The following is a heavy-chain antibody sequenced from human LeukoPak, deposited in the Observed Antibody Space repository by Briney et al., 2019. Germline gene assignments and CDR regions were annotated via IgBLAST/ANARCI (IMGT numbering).Heavy chain of an antibody. D-gene: IGHD4-23*01. CDR3: ARDDGNFHYYFDY. CDR1: GGSISNYY. CDR2: IYTSGST. J-gene: IGHJ4*02. V-gene: IGHV4-4*07. Sequence: KSSETLSLTCTVSGGSISNYYWSWIRQPAGKGLEWIGRIYTSGSTNYNPSLKSRVTMSLDTSKNQFSLKLSSVTAADTAVYYCARDDGNFHYYFDYWGQGTLVTVSS.